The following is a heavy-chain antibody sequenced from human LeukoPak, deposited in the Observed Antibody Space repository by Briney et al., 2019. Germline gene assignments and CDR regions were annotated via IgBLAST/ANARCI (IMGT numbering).Heavy chain of an antibody. CDR1: GFIFSSSA. CDR2: ISNNGGYT. Sequence: GGSLRLSCAASGFIFSSSAMSWVRQAPGKGLEWVSAISNNGGYTYYADSVQGRFTISRDNSKSTLCLQMNSLRAEDTAVYYCAKQLGYCSDGSCYFPYWGQGTLVTVSS. CDR3: AKQLGYCSDGSCYFPY. J-gene: IGHJ4*02. D-gene: IGHD2-15*01. V-gene: IGHV3-23*01.